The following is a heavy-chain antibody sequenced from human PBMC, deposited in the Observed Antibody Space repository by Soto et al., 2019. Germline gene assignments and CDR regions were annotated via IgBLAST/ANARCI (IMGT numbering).Heavy chain of an antibody. CDR1: GFTFSSYG. V-gene: IGHV3-33*01. CDR3: ARDRTGTDAFDI. CDR2: IWYDGGNK. D-gene: IGHD1-1*01. Sequence: PGGSLRLSCAASGFTFSSYGMHWVRQAPGKGLEWVAVIWYDGGNKYYADSVKGRFTISRDNSKNTLYLQMNSLRAEDTAVYYCARDRTGTDAFDIWGQGTMVTVSS. J-gene: IGHJ3*02.